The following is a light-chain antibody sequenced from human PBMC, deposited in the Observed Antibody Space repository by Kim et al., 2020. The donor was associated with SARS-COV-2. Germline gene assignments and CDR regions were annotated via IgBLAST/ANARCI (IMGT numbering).Light chain of an antibody. CDR1: SSDIGDYHY. J-gene: IGLJ1*01. V-gene: IGLV2-14*03. Sequence: QSALTQPASVSGSPGQSITISCTGTSSDIGDYHYVSWYQQHPGKAPTLIIYNVNNRPSGVSNRFSGSKSGNTASLTISGLQAEDEADYYCSSNTSTNTRFVFGTGTKVTVL. CDR3: SSNTSTNTRFV. CDR2: NVN.